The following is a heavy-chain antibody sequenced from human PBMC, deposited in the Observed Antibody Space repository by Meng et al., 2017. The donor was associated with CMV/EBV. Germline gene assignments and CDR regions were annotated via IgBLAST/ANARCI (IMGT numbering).Heavy chain of an antibody. D-gene: IGHD5-18*01. J-gene: IGHJ6*02. Sequence: SETLSLTCTVSGYSISSGYYWGWIRQPPGKGLEWIGSIYYSGSTYYNPSLKSRVTISVDTSKNQFSLKLSSVTAADTAVYYCAREGYSYGDYYYGMDVWGQGTTVTVSS. V-gene: IGHV4-38-2*02. CDR1: GYSISSGYY. CDR3: AREGYSYGDYYYGMDV. CDR2: IYYSGST.